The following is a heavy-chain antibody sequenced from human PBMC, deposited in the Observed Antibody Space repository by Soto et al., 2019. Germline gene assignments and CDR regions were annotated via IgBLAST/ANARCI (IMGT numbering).Heavy chain of an antibody. CDR3: ARALALHDYVWGSYRPNYYYYGLDV. V-gene: IGHV3-48*02. CDR1: GFTFNAYS. CDR2: ISVSTTTI. D-gene: IGHD3-16*02. J-gene: IGHJ6*02. Sequence: GGSLRLSCVASGFTFNAYSMHWVRQAPGKGLEWVSYISVSTTTIYYADSVEGRFTISRDNAKSSLHLQMNSLRDEDTAVYYCARALALHDYVWGSYRPNYYYYGLDVWGQGTTVTVSS.